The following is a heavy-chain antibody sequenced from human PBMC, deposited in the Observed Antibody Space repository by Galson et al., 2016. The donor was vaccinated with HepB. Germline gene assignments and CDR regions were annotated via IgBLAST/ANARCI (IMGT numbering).Heavy chain of an antibody. CDR1: SGSISSSRYY. Sequence: TLSLTCTVSSGSISSSRYYWGWIRQPPGKGLEWIGSVYYSGTAYYDPSLKSRVSISVDTSKNQFSLRLSSVTAGDTALYFCASHCGGDCYNNLADAFDIWGRGTMVTVSS. CDR2: VYYSGTA. J-gene: IGHJ3*02. D-gene: IGHD2-21*01. CDR3: ASHCGGDCYNNLADAFDI. V-gene: IGHV4-39*01.